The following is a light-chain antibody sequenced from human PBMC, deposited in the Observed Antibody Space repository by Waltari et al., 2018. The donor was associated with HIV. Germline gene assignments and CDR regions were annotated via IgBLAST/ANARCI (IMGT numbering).Light chain of an antibody. V-gene: IGKV1-6*02. CDR3: LQDYSCPFT. J-gene: IGKJ3*01. Sequence: IQMTHSPSSRSPSVGARVTSTCRASQYIRSDLGWYQQKPGNAPKHLIYAASSIQRGVPARFSGSGSGTDFTLTINSLQPEDFATYYCLQDYSCPFTFGPGTKV. CDR2: AAS. CDR1: QYIRSD.